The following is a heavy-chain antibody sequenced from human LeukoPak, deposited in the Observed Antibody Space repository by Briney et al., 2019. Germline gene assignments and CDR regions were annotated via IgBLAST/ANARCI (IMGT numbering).Heavy chain of an antibody. CDR2: ISGDGVST. J-gene: IGHJ4*02. CDR3: ARESGKFDY. Sequence: HPGGSLRLSCVASGLPIGDFARHWVRQAPGQGLAWVSLISGDGVSTFFTDSVKGRFSISRDNSKNSLFLEMSSLRTEDTAMYYCARESGKFDYWGQGTLVAVSS. CDR1: GLPIGDFA. V-gene: IGHV3-43*02.